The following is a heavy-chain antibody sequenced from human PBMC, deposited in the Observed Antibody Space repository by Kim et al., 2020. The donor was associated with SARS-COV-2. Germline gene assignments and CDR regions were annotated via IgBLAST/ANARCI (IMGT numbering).Heavy chain of an antibody. CDR1: GFSVSNTA. CDR3: AKVIWDYSGMDA. J-gene: IGHJ6*02. CDR2: ISGHGRDT. Sequence: GGSLRLSCAASGFSVSNTAMNWVRQAPGKGLEWVAAISGHGRDTYYGDSVKGRLTISRDTSMNALYLQMNSLRPGDTAIYYCAKVIWDYSGMDAWGQGTTVTVSS. D-gene: IGHD3-16*01. V-gene: IGHV3-23*01.